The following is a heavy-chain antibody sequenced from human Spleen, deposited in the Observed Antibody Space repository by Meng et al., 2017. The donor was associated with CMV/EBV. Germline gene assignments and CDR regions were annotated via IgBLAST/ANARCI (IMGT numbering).Heavy chain of an antibody. Sequence: SETLSLTCAVYGGSFSGYYWSWIRQPPGKGLEWIGEINHSGSTNYNPSLKSRVTISVDTSKNQFSLKLSSVTAADTAVYYCARHSSSWEIDYWGQGTLVTVSS. CDR1: GGSFSGYY. D-gene: IGHD6-13*01. CDR3: ARHSSSWEIDY. CDR2: INHSGST. V-gene: IGHV4-34*01. J-gene: IGHJ4*02.